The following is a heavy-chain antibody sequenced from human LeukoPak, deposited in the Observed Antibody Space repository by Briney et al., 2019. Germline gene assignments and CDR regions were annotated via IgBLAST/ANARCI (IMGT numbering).Heavy chain of an antibody. Sequence: SETLSLTRTVSGASISSDYWSWIRQSLRKGLERIGFIYYTGGTDYNTSLKSRVTISRDTSKNQFSLNLSSVTAADTAVYYCAKGLYNYGNYFDPWGQGALVTVSA. J-gene: IGHJ5*02. V-gene: IGHV4-59*01. CDR3: AKGLYNYGNYFDP. D-gene: IGHD5-18*01. CDR1: GASISSDY. CDR2: IYYTGGT.